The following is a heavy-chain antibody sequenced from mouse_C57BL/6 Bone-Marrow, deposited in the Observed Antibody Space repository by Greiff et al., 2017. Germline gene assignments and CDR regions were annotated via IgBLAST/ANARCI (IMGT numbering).Heavy chain of an antibody. V-gene: IGHV1-81*01. D-gene: IGHD1-1*01. CDR3: ARSFITTVVAPYYAMDY. Sequence: VQLQQSGAELARPGASVKLSCKASGYTFTSYGISWVKQRTGQGLEWIGEIYPRSGNTYYNEKFKGKATLTVDKSSSPAYMELRSLTSEDSAVYFCARSFITTVVAPYYAMDYWGQGTSVTVSS. CDR2: IYPRSGNT. CDR1: GYTFTSYG. J-gene: IGHJ4*01.